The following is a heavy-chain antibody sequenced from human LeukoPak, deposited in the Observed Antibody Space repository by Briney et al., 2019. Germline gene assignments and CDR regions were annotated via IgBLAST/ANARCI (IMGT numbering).Heavy chain of an antibody. V-gene: IGHV1-2*02. D-gene: IGHD3-3*01. J-gene: IGHJ5*02. CDR1: GYTFTGYY. CDR3: ARRSSDYDFWSGALDWFDP. CDR2: INPNSGGT. Sequence: ASVKVSCKASGYTFTGYYMHWVRQAPGQGLEWMGWINPNSGGTNYAQKFQGRVTMTRDTSISTAYMELSRLRSDDTAVYYCARRSSDYDFWSGALDWFDPWGQGTLVTFSS.